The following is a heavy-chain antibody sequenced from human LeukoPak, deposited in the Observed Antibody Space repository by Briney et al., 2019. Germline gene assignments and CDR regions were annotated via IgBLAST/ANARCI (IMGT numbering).Heavy chain of an antibody. CDR3: ARGGRFAYFLDY. D-gene: IGHD2-21*01. J-gene: IGHJ4*02. CDR2: IKQDGSEK. Sequence: GSLRLSCAASGFTFSSYWMSWVRQAPGKGLEWVANIKQDGSEKYYVDSVKGRFTISRDNAKNTVYVNMHSLRDEDTAVYYCARGGRFAYFLDYWGQGNLVTVSS. CDR1: GFTFSSYW. V-gene: IGHV3-7*01.